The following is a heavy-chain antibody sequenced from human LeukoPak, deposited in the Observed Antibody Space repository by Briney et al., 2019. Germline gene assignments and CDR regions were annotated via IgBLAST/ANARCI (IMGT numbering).Heavy chain of an antibody. CDR3: ARGGTVRNGMDV. J-gene: IGHJ6*02. CDR1: GGSISSYY. V-gene: IGHV4-59*01. CDR2: IYYSGST. D-gene: IGHD1-26*01. Sequence: NPSETLSLTCTVSGGSISSYYWSRIRQPPGKGLEWIGYIYYSGSTNYNPSLKSRVTISVDTSRNQFSLKLSSVTAADTAVYYCARGGTVRNGMDVWGQGTTVTVSS.